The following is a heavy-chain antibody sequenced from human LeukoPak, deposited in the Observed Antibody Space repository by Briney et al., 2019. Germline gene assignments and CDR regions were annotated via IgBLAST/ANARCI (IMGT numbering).Heavy chain of an antibody. D-gene: IGHD2-2*01. V-gene: IGHV3-49*04. CDR3: TRDLSGYCSSTSCYNWFDP. J-gene: IGHJ5*02. CDR2: IRSKAYGGTT. CDR1: GFTLGDYA. Sequence: PGGSLRLSCTASGFTLGDYAMSWVRQAPGKGLEWVGFIRSKAYGGTTEYAASVKGRFTITRDDSKSIAYLQMNSLKTEDTAVYYCTRDLSGYCSSTSCYNWFDPWGQGTLVTVSS.